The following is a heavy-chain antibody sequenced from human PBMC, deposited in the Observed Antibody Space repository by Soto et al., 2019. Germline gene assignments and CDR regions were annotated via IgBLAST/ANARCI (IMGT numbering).Heavy chain of an antibody. J-gene: IGHJ6*02. CDR1: GFTFSNYA. V-gene: IGHV3-23*01. D-gene: IGHD6-13*01. CDR2: ISVSGGST. CDR3: AKQGRIAASGMDV. Sequence: EVQLLESGGGLVQPGGSLRLSCAASGFTFSNYAMTWVRQAPGKGLEWVSSISVSGGSTYYADSVKGRFTISRDNSKNTLYLQMNSLRAEDTAVYYCAKQGRIAASGMDVWGQGTTVTVSS.